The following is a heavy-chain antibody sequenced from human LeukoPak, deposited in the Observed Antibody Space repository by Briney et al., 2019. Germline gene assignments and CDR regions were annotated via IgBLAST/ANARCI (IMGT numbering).Heavy chain of an antibody. D-gene: IGHD2-15*01. CDR2: INHSGST. V-gene: IGHV4-34*01. CDR1: GGSFSGYY. Sequence: SETLSLTCAVYGGSFSGYYWSWIRQPPGKGLEWIGEINHSGSTNYNPSLKSRVTISVDTSKNQFSLKLSSVTAADTAVYYCARGRGCSGGSCHETFDYWGQGTLVTVSS. CDR3: ARGRGCSGGSCHETFDY. J-gene: IGHJ4*02.